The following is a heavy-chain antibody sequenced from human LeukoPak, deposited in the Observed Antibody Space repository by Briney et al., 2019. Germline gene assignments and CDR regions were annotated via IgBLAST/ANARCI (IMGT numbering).Heavy chain of an antibody. V-gene: IGHV3-53*01. CDR2: IYSGGST. Sequence: GGSLRLSCAASGFTVSSNYMSWVRQAPGKGLEWVSVIYSGGSTYYADSVKGRFTISRDNSKNTLYLQMNSLRAEDTAVYYCASSTAYRYYYDSSGYYPLRYWGQGTLVTVSS. CDR3: ASSTAYRYYYDSSGYYPLRY. CDR1: GFTVSSNY. J-gene: IGHJ4*02. D-gene: IGHD3-22*01.